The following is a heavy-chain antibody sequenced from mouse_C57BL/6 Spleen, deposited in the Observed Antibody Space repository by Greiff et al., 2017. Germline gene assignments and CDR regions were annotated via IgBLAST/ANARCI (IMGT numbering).Heavy chain of an antibody. V-gene: IGHV1-85*01. Sequence: QVQLKESGPELVKPGASVKLSCKASGYTFTSYDINWVKQRPGQGLEWIGWIYPRDGSTKYNEKFTGKATLTVDTSSSTAYMELHSLTSEDAAVYFCARSGSQRYFDVWGTGTTVTVSS. CDR3: ARSGSQRYFDV. CDR1: GYTFTSYD. D-gene: IGHD2-2*01. CDR2: IYPRDGST. J-gene: IGHJ1*03.